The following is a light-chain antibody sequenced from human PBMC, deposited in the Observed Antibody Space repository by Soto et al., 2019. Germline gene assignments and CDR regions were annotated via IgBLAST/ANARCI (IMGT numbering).Light chain of an antibody. V-gene: IGKV3-20*01. CDR1: QSVSSGY. CDR2: GAS. CDR3: QKYGSSPRT. Sequence: EIGLTQSPGTLSLSPGERATLSCRASQSVSSGYLAWYQQRPGQAPSLLIYGASSRATGIPDRFSGSGSGTDFTLTISRLEPEDFAVYYCQKYGSSPRTFGPGTKVEIK. J-gene: IGKJ1*01.